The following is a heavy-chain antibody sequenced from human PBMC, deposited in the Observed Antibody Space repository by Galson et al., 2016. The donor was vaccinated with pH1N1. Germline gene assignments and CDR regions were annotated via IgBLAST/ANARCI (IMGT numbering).Heavy chain of an antibody. Sequence: LRLSCAASGFLFSSFGMNWVRQAPGKGLEWIAYISSSRSVIKYADSVRGRFTVSRDHVKNSLDLQMNSLRSDDTAVYYCARVGFERTSGTKGAFDIWGQGSMVTVSS. CDR3: ARVGFERTSGTKGAFDI. D-gene: IGHD1-26*01. CDR2: ISSSRSVI. J-gene: IGHJ3*02. CDR1: GFLFSSFG. V-gene: IGHV3-48*01.